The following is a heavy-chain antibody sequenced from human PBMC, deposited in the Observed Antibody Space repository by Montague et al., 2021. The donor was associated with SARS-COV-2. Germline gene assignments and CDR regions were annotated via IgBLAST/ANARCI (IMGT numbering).Heavy chain of an antibody. V-gene: IGHV4-34*01. CDR1: GGSFSGYY. CDR2: INQSGRT. CDR3: ARRGSSVWGVTVSAELDY. J-gene: IGHJ4*02. D-gene: IGHD3-10*01. Sequence: SETLSLTCAVYGGSFSGYYWSWIRQPPEKGLEWIGEINQSGRTYNNPSLKSRVIISVDTSKNQFSLKLSSVTAADTAVYYCARRGSSVWGVTVSAELDYWGQGILVIVPS.